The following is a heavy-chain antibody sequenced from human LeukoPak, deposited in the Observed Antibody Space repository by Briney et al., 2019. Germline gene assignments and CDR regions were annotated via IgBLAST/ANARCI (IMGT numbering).Heavy chain of an antibody. J-gene: IGHJ4*02. Sequence: SETLSLTCTVSGGSISSYYWSWIRQPPGQGLEWIGSLSNSGNTYYNPSLKSRVTISVDTSKNEFSLKLSSVTAADTAVYYCVRWTAGTTEDSWGQGTLVTVSS. CDR2: LSNSGNT. V-gene: IGHV4-59*05. CDR1: GGSISSYY. CDR3: VRWTAGTTEDS. D-gene: IGHD1-1*01.